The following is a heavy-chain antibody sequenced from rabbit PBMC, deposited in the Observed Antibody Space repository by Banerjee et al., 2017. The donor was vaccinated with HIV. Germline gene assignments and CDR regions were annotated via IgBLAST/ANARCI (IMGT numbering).Heavy chain of an antibody. J-gene: IGHJ4*01. CDR2: IYAGSSGSA. CDR3: ARDLAGVIGWNFGL. V-gene: IGHV1S45*01. CDR1: GFDFSSNA. Sequence: QEQLEESGGDLVKPEGSLTLTCTASGFDFSSNAMCWVRQAPGKGLEWIGTIYAGSSGSAYYASWVNGRFTISKTSSTTVTLQMTSLTAADTATYFCARDLAGVIGWNFGLWGPGTLVTVS. D-gene: IGHD4-1*01.